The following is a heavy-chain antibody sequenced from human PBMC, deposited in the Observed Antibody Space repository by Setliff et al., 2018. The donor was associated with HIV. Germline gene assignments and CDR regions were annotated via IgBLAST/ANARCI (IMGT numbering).Heavy chain of an antibody. CDR3: ARTRGRAPVSYYFDN. V-gene: IGHV4-59*01. Sequence: NPSETLSLTCRVSGGSIGGYYWSWVRQSPGRGLEWIGYVSYSGSTSYNPSLNSRVSMSVDTSRDQISLTLTSVTAADTAVYYCARTRGRAPVSYYFDNWGQGRLVTVSS. CDR2: VSYSGST. CDR1: GGSIGGYY. J-gene: IGHJ4*02. D-gene: IGHD2-2*01.